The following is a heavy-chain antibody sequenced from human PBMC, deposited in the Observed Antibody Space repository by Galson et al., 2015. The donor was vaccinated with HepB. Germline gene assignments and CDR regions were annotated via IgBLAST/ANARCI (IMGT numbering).Heavy chain of an antibody. Sequence: SLRLCCAVSGFAFYNYGMHWVRPAPGKGLEWVAVISYDGSIKFYADSVKGRFTISRDSSMNTLYLQMNGLNVKETALYFCAKPFSRYTTRGEGNYFDSWGQGVLVTVSS. D-gene: IGHD1-1*01. CDR3: AKPFSRYTTRGEGNYFDS. CDR1: GFAFYNYG. V-gene: IGHV3-30*18. CDR2: ISYDGSIK. J-gene: IGHJ4*02.